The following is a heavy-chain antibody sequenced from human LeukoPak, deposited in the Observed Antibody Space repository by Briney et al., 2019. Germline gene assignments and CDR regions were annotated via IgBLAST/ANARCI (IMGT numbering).Heavy chain of an antibody. J-gene: IGHJ6*03. CDR1: GFTFSSSW. V-gene: IGHV3-7*01. CDR3: ARETRQRTYYDFWSGYREGGYYYYYMDV. D-gene: IGHD3-3*01. Sequence: GGSVTLSCAASGFTFSSSWMSSVRHAPGEGREWVANIKQNGREKYSVDYVKGRFTISRDNAKNSLYLQMNSLRAEDTAVYYCARETRQRTYYDFWSGYREGGYYYYYMDVWGKGTTVTVSS. CDR2: IKQNGREK.